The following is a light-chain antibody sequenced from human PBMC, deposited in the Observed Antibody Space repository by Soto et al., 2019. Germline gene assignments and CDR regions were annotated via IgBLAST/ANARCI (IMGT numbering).Light chain of an antibody. CDR2: GAS. V-gene: IGKV3D-20*02. CDR1: QSVSSN. J-gene: IGKJ4*01. CDR3: QQRSNWPLT. Sequence: EIVMTQSPATLSVSPGERATLSCRASQSVSSNLAWYQQKPGQAPRLLIYGASSRAPGVPDRFSGSGSGTDFTLTISRLEPEDFAVYYCQQRSNWPLTFGGGTKVDI.